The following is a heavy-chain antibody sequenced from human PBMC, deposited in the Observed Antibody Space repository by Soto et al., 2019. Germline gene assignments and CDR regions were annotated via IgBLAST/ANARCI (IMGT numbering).Heavy chain of an antibody. Sequence: GGSLRLSCAASGFTFSSYGRHWVRQAPGKGLEWVAVISYDGSNKYYADSVKGRFTISRDNSKNTLYLQMNSLRAEDTAVYYCAKDPGRVTIFGVVAGMDVWGQGTTVTVSS. D-gene: IGHD3-3*01. CDR1: GFTFSSYG. CDR2: ISYDGSNK. J-gene: IGHJ6*02. CDR3: AKDPGRVTIFGVVAGMDV. V-gene: IGHV3-30*18.